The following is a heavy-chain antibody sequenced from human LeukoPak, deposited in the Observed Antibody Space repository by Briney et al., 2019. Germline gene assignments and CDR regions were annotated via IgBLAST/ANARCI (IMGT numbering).Heavy chain of an antibody. CDR2: INHSGST. V-gene: IGHV4-34*01. Sequence: SETLSLTCAVHGGSFSGYYWSWIRQPPGKGLEWIGEINHSGSTNYNPSLKSRVTISVDTSKNQFSLKLSSVTAADTAVYYCARERYYDSSGFDYWGQGTLVTVSS. CDR3: ARERYYDSSGFDY. J-gene: IGHJ4*02. CDR1: GGSFSGYY. D-gene: IGHD3-22*01.